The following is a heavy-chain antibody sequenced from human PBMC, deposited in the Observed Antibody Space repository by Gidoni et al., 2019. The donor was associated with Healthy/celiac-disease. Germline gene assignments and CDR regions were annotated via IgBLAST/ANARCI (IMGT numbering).Heavy chain of an antibody. CDR1: GGSISSSSYY. V-gene: IGHV4-39*01. CDR3: ARQEYSSSDAFDI. CDR2: IYYSGST. Sequence: QLQLQGSGPGLVKPSETLSLTCTVSGGSISSSSYYWGWIRQPPGKGLEWIGSIYYSGSTYYNPSLKSRVTISVDTSKNQFSLKLSSVTAADTAVYYCARQEYSSSDAFDIWGQGTMVTVSS. J-gene: IGHJ3*02. D-gene: IGHD6-6*01.